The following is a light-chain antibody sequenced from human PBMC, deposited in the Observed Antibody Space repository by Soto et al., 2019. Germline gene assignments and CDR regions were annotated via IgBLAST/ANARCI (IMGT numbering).Light chain of an antibody. V-gene: IGLV1-44*01. CDR1: SSNIESNT. J-gene: IGLJ2*01. Sequence: QSVLTQPPSASGTPGQRVTIACSGGSSNIESNTVNWYQQVPGTAPKLLVYSNNQRPSGVSDRFSGSQAGTSASLAISGLQSEDEADYYCATWDDSLNGWVIGGGTKVTVL. CDR3: ATWDDSLNGWV. CDR2: SNN.